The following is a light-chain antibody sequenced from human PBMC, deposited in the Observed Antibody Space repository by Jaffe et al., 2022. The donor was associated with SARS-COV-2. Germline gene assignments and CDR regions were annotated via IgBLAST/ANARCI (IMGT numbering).Light chain of an antibody. CDR1: QDIDDY. CDR3: QQANSFPLT. V-gene: IGKV1D-12*01. CDR2: AAS. J-gene: IGKJ5*01. Sequence: DIQMTQSPSSVSASVGDRVTITCRASQDIDDYLAWYQQKPGKAPKLLIYAASSLQSGAPSRFSGSGSGTDFTLTISSLQPEDFATYYCQQANSFPLTFGQGTRLEIK.